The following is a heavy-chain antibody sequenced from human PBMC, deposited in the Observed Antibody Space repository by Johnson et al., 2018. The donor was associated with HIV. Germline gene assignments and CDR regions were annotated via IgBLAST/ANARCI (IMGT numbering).Heavy chain of an antibody. V-gene: IGHV3-20*04. CDR1: GFIFDDYG. CDR3: ARVSSSTIAVTGNAFEI. Sequence: VQLVESGGGVVRPGGSLRLSCAASGFIFDDYGMSWVRQAPGKGLEWVSGINWNGGRTGYADSVKGRFTISRDNAKNSLYLQMNSLRVEDTAVYYCARVSSSTIAVTGNAFEIWGQGTMVSVSS. J-gene: IGHJ3*02. D-gene: IGHD6-19*01. CDR2: INWNGGRT.